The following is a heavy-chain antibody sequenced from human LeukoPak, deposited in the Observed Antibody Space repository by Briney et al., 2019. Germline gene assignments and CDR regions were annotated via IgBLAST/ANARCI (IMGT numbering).Heavy chain of an antibody. Sequence: GGSLRLSCAASGFTFSSSWMSWVRQAPGKGLEWVSSISSSSSYIYYADSVKGRFTISRDNAKNSLYLQMNSLRAEDTAVYYCARASYDFWSGPIRIDYWGQGTLVTVSS. J-gene: IGHJ4*02. D-gene: IGHD3-3*01. CDR3: ARASYDFWSGPIRIDY. CDR1: GFTFSSSW. V-gene: IGHV3-21*01. CDR2: ISSSSSYI.